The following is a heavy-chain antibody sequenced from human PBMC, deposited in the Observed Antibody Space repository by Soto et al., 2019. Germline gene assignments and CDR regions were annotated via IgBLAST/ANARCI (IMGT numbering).Heavy chain of an antibody. CDR1: GYTFTGYY. V-gene: IGHV1-2*04. CDR3: ARGGKRAYYDSSGYYYHYYYYGMDV. J-gene: IGHJ6*02. CDR2: INPNSGGT. Sequence: ASEKVSCKASGYTFTGYYMHWVRQAPGQGLEWMGWINPNSGGTNYAQKFQGWVTMTRDTSISTAYMELSRLRSDDTAVYYCARGGKRAYYDSSGYYYHYYYYGMDVWGQGTTVTVSS. D-gene: IGHD3-22*01.